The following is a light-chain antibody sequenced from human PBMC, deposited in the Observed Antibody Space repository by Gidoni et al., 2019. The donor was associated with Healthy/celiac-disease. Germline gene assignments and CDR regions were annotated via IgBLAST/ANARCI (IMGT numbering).Light chain of an antibody. Sequence: IVMTPSPDSLAVSLGERATINCKSSQSVLYSSNNRNYLAWYQQKPGQPPKLLISWASTRESGVPDRFSGSGSGTDFTLTIISLQPEDVAVYYCHQYFSTPFTFGPGTKVEIK. CDR1: QSVLYSSNNRNY. J-gene: IGKJ3*01. V-gene: IGKV4-1*01. CDR2: WAS. CDR3: HQYFSTPFT.